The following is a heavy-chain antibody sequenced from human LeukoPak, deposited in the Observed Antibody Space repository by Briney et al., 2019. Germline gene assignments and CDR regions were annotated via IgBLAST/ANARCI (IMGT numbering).Heavy chain of an antibody. J-gene: IGHJ4*02. D-gene: IGHD3-10*01. Sequence: GGSLRLSCAASGFTFSSYEMNWVRQAPGKGLEWVSYISSSGSTIYYADSVKGRFTISRDNAKNSLYLQMNSLRAEDTAVYYCARERSNHRPLNYYGPGSYDDNFDYWGQGTLVTVSS. CDR2: ISSSGSTI. CDR3: ARERSNHRPLNYYGPGSYDDNFDY. CDR1: GFTFSSYE. V-gene: IGHV3-48*03.